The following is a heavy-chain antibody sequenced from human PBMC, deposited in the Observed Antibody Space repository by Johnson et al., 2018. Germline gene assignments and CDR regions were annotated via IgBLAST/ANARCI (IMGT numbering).Heavy chain of an antibody. J-gene: IGHJ4*02. CDR1: GFTFSTYS. Sequence: VQLVQSGGGLVQPGGSLRLSCAASGFTFSTYSMNWVRQAPGRGLEWVSEISSSGNTIYYADSVKGRFTISRDNEKNSLFLQSGNLRDGDTAVYYCARPYYDFWRDPCDYWGQGTLVTVSS. CDR3: ARPYYDFWRDPCDY. CDR2: ISSSGNTI. V-gene: IGHV3-48*02. D-gene: IGHD3-3*01.